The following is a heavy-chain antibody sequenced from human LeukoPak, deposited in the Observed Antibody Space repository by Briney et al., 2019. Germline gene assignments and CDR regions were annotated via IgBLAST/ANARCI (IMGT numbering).Heavy chain of an antibody. CDR1: GFTFSSYG. CDR2: IWYDGSNK. V-gene: IGHV3-33*01. Sequence: GGSLRLSCAASGFTFSSYGMHWVRQAPGKGLEWVAVIWYDGSNKYYADSVKGRFTISRDNSKNTLYLQMNSLRAEDAAVYYCARGNYYDSSGYFDYWGQGTLVTVSS. CDR3: ARGNYYDSSGYFDY. J-gene: IGHJ4*02. D-gene: IGHD3-22*01.